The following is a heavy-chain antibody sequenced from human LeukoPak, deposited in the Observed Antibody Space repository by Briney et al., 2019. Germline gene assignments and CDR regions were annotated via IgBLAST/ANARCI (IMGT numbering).Heavy chain of an antibody. CDR3: ARDRRYCSSTSCYSPNWFDP. J-gene: IGHJ5*02. V-gene: IGHV1-18*01. CDR1: GYTFTSYG. Sequence: ASVKVSCKASGYTFTSYGISWVRQAPGQGLEWMGWISAYNGNTNYAQKLQGRVTMTTDTSTSTAYMELRSLRSDDTAVYYCARDRRYCSSTSCYSPNWFDPWGQGTLVTVSS. D-gene: IGHD2-2*01. CDR2: ISAYNGNT.